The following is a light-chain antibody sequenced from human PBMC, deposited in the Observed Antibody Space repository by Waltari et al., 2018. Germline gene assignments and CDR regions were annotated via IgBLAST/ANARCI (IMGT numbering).Light chain of an antibody. V-gene: IGLV3-21*03. Sequence: SYVLTQPPSVSVAPGKTAMITCGADNIGDRTVHWYQQRPGQAPVLVVVDDSDRPSGIPERFSGSNSGDTATRTISRVEAGDEADYSCQVWDDSSDHVVFGGGTKLTVL. CDR1: NIGDRT. J-gene: IGLJ2*01. CDR3: QVWDDSSDHVV. CDR2: DDS.